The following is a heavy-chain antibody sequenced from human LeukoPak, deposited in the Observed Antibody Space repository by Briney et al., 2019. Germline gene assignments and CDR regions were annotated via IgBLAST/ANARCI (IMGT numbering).Heavy chain of an antibody. CDR3: ARDVFPYYYGSGRDYYYYYMDV. V-gene: IGHV1-69*06. J-gene: IGHJ6*03. D-gene: IGHD3-10*01. CDR1: GGTFSSYA. CDR2: IIPIFGTA. Sequence: ASVKVSCKASGGTFSSYAISWVRQAPGQGLEWMGGIIPIFGTANYAQKFQGRVTITADKSTSTAYMELSSLRSEDTAVYYCARDVFPYYYGSGRDYYYYYMDVWGKGTTVTVSS.